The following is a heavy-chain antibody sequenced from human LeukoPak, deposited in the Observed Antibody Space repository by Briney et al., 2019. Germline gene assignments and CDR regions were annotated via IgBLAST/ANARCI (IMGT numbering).Heavy chain of an antibody. Sequence: GGSLRLSCAASGFTFSSYAMSWVRQAPGKGLEWVSAISGSGGSTYYADSVKGRFTISRDNSKNTLYLQMNSLRAEDTAVYYCAKDLAHCTNGVCSFGFDDWGQGTLVTVSS. CDR1: GFTFSSYA. CDR3: AKDLAHCTNGVCSFGFDD. CDR2: ISGSGGST. J-gene: IGHJ4*02. D-gene: IGHD2-8*01. V-gene: IGHV3-23*01.